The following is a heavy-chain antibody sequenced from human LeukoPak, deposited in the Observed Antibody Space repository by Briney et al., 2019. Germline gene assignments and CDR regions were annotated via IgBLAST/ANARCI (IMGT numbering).Heavy chain of an antibody. D-gene: IGHD2-8*02. CDR2: MYSGGST. Sequence: GGSLRLSCAASGFTVSTNFMNWVRQAPGKGLEWVSIMYSGGSTYYADSVKGRFTISRDDSKNTVCLQMNSLRADDTAMYYCARGYCTGTNCLVVYWGQGTLVTVSS. J-gene: IGHJ4*02. CDR3: ARGYCTGTNCLVVY. CDR1: GFTVSTNF. V-gene: IGHV3-53*01.